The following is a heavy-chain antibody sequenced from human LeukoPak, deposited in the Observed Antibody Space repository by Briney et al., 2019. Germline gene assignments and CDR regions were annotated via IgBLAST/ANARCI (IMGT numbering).Heavy chain of an antibody. CDR3: ARESITMVRGVIWGYYYYYYMDV. D-gene: IGHD3-10*01. CDR1: GYTFTSYG. V-gene: IGHV1-18*01. CDR2: ISAYNGNT. Sequence: ASVKVSCKASGYTFTSYGISWVRQAPGQGLEWMGWISAYNGNTNYAQKLQGRVTMTTDTSTSTAYMELRSLRSDDTAVYYCARESITMVRGVIWGYYYYYYMDVWGKGTTVTISS. J-gene: IGHJ6*03.